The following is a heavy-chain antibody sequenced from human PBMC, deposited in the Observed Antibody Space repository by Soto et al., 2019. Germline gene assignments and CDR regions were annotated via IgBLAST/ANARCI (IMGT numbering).Heavy chain of an antibody. CDR3: ASHGRQLVDYYYGMDV. CDR1: GGTFSSYA. D-gene: IGHD6-6*01. J-gene: IGHJ6*02. CDR2: IIPIFGTA. V-gene: IGHV1-69*12. Sequence: QVQLVQSGAEVKKPGSSVKVSCKASGGTFSSYAISWVRQAPGQGLEWMGGIIPIFGTANYAQKFQGRVTITADESTSTAYMERRSLRSEDTAVYYCASHGRQLVDYYYGMDVWGQGTTVTVSS.